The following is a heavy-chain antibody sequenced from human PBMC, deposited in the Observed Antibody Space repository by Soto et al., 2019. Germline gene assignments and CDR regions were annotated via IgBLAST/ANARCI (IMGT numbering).Heavy chain of an antibody. J-gene: IGHJ4*02. D-gene: IGHD2-15*01. CDR1: GYTFTSYG. CDR3: ARLYCSGGSCYWLDY. Sequence: ASVKVSCEASGYTFTSYGISWVRQAPGQGLEWMGWISAYNGNTNYAQKLQGRVTMTTDTSTSTAYMELRSLRSDDTAVYYCARLYCSGGSCYWLDYWGQGTLVTVSS. V-gene: IGHV1-18*01. CDR2: ISAYNGNT.